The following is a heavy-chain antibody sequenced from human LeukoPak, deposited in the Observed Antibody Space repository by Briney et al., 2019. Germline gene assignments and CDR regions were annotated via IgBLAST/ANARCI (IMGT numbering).Heavy chain of an antibody. D-gene: IGHD5-12*01. CDR1: GGSFSGYY. CDR3: ARGPTTTDSGYGY. J-gene: IGHJ4*02. CDR2: INHSGST. Sequence: SETLSLTCAVYGGSFSGYYWSWIRQPPGKGLEWIGEINHSGSTNYNPSLKSRVTISVDTSKNQFSLKLSSVTAADTAVYYCARGPTTTDSGYGYWGQGTLVTVSS. V-gene: IGHV4-34*01.